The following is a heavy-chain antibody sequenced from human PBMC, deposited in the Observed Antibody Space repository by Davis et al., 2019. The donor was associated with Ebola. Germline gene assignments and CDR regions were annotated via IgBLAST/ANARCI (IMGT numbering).Heavy chain of an antibody. Sequence: SETLSLTCAVYGGSFSGYYWSWIRQPPGKGLEWIGEINHSGSTNYNPSLRSRVAISVDSSKNQFSLDLSSVTAADTATYYCARTTKTNIEDSGLGYNSFDSWGQGVLVSVSS. V-gene: IGHV4-34*01. D-gene: IGHD4-17*01. CDR1: GGSFSGYY. J-gene: IGHJ5*01. CDR3: ARTTKTNIEDSGLGYNSFDS. CDR2: INHSGST.